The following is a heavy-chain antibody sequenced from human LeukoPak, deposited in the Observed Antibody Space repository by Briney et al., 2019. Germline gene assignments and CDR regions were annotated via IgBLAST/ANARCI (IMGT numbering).Heavy chain of an antibody. CDR2: ITSCSSTI. CDR1: GFTFSSYS. CDR3: ARRIDN. Sequence: TGGSLRLSCAASGFTFSSYSMNWVRQAPGKGLEWISYITSCSSTIYYADSVKGRFTISRDNAKNSLFLQMNSLRAEDTAVYYCARRIDNWGQGTLVTVSS. V-gene: IGHV3-48*01. J-gene: IGHJ4*02.